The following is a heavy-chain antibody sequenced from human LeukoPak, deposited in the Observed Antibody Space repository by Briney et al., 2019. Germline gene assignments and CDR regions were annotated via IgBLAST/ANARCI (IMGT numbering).Heavy chain of an antibody. Sequence: PGGSLRLSCAPSGLTFSSYEMHWVPPAPGEGLEWVSYLCGRWRTIYCADSVKGLFTISRDNAKNSLYLQMNSLRAEDTAVYYCARAGSRISTLSSDYWGQGTLVTVSS. J-gene: IGHJ4*02. D-gene: IGHD3-10*01. V-gene: IGHV3-48*03. CDR2: LCGRWRTI. CDR3: ARAGSRISTLSSDY. CDR1: GLTFSSYE.